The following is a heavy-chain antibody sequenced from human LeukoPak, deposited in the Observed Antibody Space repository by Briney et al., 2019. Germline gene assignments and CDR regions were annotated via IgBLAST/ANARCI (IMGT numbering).Heavy chain of an antibody. CDR1: GGTFSSYA. CDR2: IIPIFGTA. CDR3: ARDLSGIAAAGHFDY. D-gene: IGHD6-13*01. Sequence: ASVKVSCKASGGTFSSYAISWVRQAPGQGLEWMGGIIPIFGTANYAQKFQGRVTITADESTSTAYMELSSLRSEDTAVYYCARDLSGIAAAGHFDYWGQGTLVTVSS. V-gene: IGHV1-69*13. J-gene: IGHJ4*02.